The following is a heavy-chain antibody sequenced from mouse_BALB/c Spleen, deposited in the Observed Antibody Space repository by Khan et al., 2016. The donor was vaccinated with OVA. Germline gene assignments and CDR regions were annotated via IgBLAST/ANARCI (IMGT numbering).Heavy chain of an antibody. Sequence: DVMLVESGGDLVKPGGSLKLSCAASGFTFSTYGMSWVRQTPDKRLEWVATVSTGGGYTCYPDSVKGRFTISRDNAKNTLYLQMSSLKSEDTAMFYCARLAYYYDSEGFAYWGQGTLVTVSA. J-gene: IGHJ3*01. CDR3: ARLAYYYDSEGFAY. CDR2: VSTGGGYT. V-gene: IGHV5-6*02. D-gene: IGHD1-1*01. CDR1: GFTFSTYG.